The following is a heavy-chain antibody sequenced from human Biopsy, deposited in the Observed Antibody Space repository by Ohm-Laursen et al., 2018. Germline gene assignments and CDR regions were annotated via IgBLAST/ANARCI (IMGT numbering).Heavy chain of an antibody. J-gene: IGHJ1*01. CDR2: ISHTGYT. CDR3: ARGSNEYGGLYFPH. CDR1: GGSFTGHY. D-gene: IGHD4-23*01. Sequence: TLSLTCTVSGGSFTGHYWTWIRQPPGKGLEWSGHISHTGYTSYKSSLKSRVTISLDTSRKHFSLRLTSLAAADTAVYYCARGSNEYGGLYFPHWGQGTLVTVSS. V-gene: IGHV4-59*11.